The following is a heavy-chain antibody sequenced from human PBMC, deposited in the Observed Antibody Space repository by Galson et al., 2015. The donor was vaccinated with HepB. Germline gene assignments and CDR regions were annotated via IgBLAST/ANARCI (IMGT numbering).Heavy chain of an antibody. Sequence: SVKVSCKASGGTFSSYAISWVRQAPGQGLEWMGGIIPIFGTANYAQKFQGRVTITADESTSTAYMELSSLRSEDTAVYYCARVPAARPGGFDYWGQGTLVTVSS. CDR2: IIPIFGTA. J-gene: IGHJ4*02. CDR3: ARVPAARPGGFDY. D-gene: IGHD6-6*01. V-gene: IGHV1-69*13. CDR1: GGTFSSYA.